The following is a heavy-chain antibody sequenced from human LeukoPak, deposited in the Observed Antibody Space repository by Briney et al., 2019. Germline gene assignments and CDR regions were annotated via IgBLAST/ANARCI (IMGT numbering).Heavy chain of an antibody. CDR1: GFTFSSYA. Sequence: GGSLRLSCAASGFTFSSYAMSWVRQAPGKGLEWVSAISGSGGSTYYADSVKGRFTISRDNSKNTLYLQMNSLRAEDTAVYYCAKRGYYGSGSSGVYYYYGMDVWGQGTTVTVSS. D-gene: IGHD3-10*01. J-gene: IGHJ6*02. CDR3: AKRGYYGSGSSGVYYYYGMDV. V-gene: IGHV3-23*01. CDR2: ISGSGGST.